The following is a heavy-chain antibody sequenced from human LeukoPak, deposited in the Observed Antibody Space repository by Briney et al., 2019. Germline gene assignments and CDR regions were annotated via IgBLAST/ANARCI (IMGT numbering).Heavy chain of an antibody. CDR1: GGSFSVYY. CDR3: ARAGGVAGLDY. J-gene: IGHJ4*02. CDR2: INHSGST. D-gene: IGHD3-16*01. V-gene: IGHV4-34*01. Sequence: PSETLSLTCAVYGGSFSVYYWSWIRQPPGKGLEWIGEINHSGSTNYNPSLKSRVTISVDTSKNQFSLKLSSVTAADTAVYYCARAGGVAGLDYWGQGTLVTVSS.